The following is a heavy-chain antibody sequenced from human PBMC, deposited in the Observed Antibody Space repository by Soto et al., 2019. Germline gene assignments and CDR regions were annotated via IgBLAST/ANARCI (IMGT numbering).Heavy chain of an antibody. Sequence: ASVKVSCKASGYTFTDYYMHWVRQAPGQGLEWMGWINPNSGGTNYAQKFQGRVTMTRDTSISTAYMELNRLRSDDTAVYYCARDQSPSSGWPGMDVWGQGTTVTVSS. J-gene: IGHJ6*02. V-gene: IGHV1-2*02. CDR3: ARDQSPSSGWPGMDV. CDR1: GYTFTDYY. D-gene: IGHD6-19*01. CDR2: INPNSGGT.